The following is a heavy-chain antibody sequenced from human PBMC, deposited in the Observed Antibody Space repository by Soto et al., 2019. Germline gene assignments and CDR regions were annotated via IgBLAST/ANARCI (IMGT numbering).Heavy chain of an antibody. CDR3: ARDQPVGYCTNGVCYNYYYYGMDV. CDR1: GGSISSCY. CDR2: IYTSGST. J-gene: IGHJ6*02. D-gene: IGHD2-8*01. V-gene: IGHV4-4*07. Sequence: SETLSLTCTVSGGSISSCYWSWIRQPAGKGLEWIGRIYTSGSTNYNPSLKSRVTMSVDTSKNQFSLKLSSVTAADTAVYYCARDQPVGYCTNGVCYNYYYYGMDVWGQGTTVTVSS.